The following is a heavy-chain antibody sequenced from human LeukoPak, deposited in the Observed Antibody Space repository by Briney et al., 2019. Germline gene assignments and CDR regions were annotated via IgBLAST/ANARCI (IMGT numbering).Heavy chain of an antibody. CDR1: GYTFTNFY. CDR3: ARGSYYYMDV. Sequence: ASVKVSCKASGYTFTNFYMHWVRQAPGQGLEWMGMNPNDGSTSYAQRLRGRVTMTRDTSTSTFYMELSTLRYEDTAIYYCARGSYYYMDVWGKGTTVTISS. V-gene: IGHV1-46*04. CDR2: NPNDGST. J-gene: IGHJ6*03.